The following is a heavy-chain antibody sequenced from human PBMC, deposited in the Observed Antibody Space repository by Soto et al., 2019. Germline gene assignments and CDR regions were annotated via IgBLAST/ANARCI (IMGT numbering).Heavy chain of an antibody. CDR3: ARVTRGSSYGYFDS. V-gene: IGHV4-59*01. CDR1: GGSLSDFF. CDR2: IYYSGHT. J-gene: IGHJ4*02. D-gene: IGHD5-18*01. Sequence: SETLSLTCTVSGGSLSDFFWSWIRQPPGKGLEWIGYIYYSGHTNYNPSLKSRVTISVDTSKNQLSLNLSSVAAADTAVYYCARVTRGSSYGYFDSWGQGTLVPVSS.